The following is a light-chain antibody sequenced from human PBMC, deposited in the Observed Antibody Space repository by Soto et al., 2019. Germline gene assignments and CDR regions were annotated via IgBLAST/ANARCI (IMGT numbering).Light chain of an antibody. J-gene: IGLJ3*02. V-gene: IGLV1-40*01. CDR1: TSNIGTHWP. CDR3: QSYDNSLSAWV. Sequence: QSVLTQPRSVSGAPGQKVTISCTGSTSNIGTHWPVHWFQQLPGTAPKLLIYDNTNRPSGVPDRFSGSKSGTSASLAITGLQAEDEADYYCQSYDNSLSAWVFGGGTQLTVL. CDR2: DNT.